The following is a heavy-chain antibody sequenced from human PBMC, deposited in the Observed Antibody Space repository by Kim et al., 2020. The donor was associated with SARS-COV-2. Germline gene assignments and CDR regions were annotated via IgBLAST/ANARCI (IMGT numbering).Heavy chain of an antibody. V-gene: IGHV4-31*03. CDR1: GGSISSGGYY. CDR2: IYYSGST. CDR3: ARNGSGDAFDI. J-gene: IGHJ3*02. Sequence: SETLSLTCTVSGGSISSGGYYWSWIRQHPGKGLEWIGYIYYSGSTYYHPSLKSRVTISVDTSKNQFSLKLSSVTAADTAVYYCARNGSGDAFDIWGQGTMVTVSS.